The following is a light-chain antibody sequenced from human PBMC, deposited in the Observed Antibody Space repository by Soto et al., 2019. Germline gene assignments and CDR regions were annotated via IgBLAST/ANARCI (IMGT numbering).Light chain of an antibody. J-gene: IGKJ4*01. CDR3: QQRSDWPST. CDR1: QSVRSY. CDR2: DAS. V-gene: IGKV3-11*01. Sequence: EIVLTQSPVTLSLSPGERATLSCRASQSVRSYLAWYQQKPGQAPRLLIYDASSRAAGIPTRFSGSGSGTDFPLTISSLEPEDFALYCCQQRSDWPSTFGGGTKVEIK.